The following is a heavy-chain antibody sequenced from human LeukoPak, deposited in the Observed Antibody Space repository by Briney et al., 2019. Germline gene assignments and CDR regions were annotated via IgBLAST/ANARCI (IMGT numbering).Heavy chain of an antibody. J-gene: IGHJ5*02. CDR1: GYTFTGYY. CDR2: INPNSGGT. Sequence: GASVKVSCKASGYTFTGYYMHWVRQAPGQGLEWMGWINPNSGGTNYAQKFQGRVTMTRDTSISTAYMELSRLRSDDTAVYYCARSGITMVRGVIRNWFDPWGQGTLVTVAS. V-gene: IGHV1-2*02. D-gene: IGHD3-10*01. CDR3: ARSGITMVRGVIRNWFDP.